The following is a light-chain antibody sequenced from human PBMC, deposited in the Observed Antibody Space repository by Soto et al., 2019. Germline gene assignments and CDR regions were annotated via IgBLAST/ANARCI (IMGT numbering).Light chain of an antibody. CDR2: GAS. Sequence: EIVLTQSPATLSLSPGERATLSCRTSQSISSFLAWYQHKPGQAPRLLLSGASNRATGIPARFSGSGSGTDFTLTISSLEPEDFAVYYCQQRSNWPITFGQGTRLEIK. CDR1: QSISSF. V-gene: IGKV3-11*01. CDR3: QQRSNWPIT. J-gene: IGKJ5*01.